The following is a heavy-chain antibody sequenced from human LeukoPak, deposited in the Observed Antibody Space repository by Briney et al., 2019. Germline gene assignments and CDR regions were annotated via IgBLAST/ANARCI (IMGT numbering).Heavy chain of an antibody. CDR2: IREDGSDK. CDR3: ARDRGWLQFDY. V-gene: IGHV3-7*04. CDR1: GFTFSSYS. D-gene: IGHD5-24*01. Sequence: GGSLRLSCAASGFTFSSYSMTWVRQAPGKGLEWVANIREDGSDKYYVESVRGRFTVSRDNAKNSLYLQMNSLRAEDTAVYYCARDRGWLQFDYWGQGTLVTVSS. J-gene: IGHJ4*02.